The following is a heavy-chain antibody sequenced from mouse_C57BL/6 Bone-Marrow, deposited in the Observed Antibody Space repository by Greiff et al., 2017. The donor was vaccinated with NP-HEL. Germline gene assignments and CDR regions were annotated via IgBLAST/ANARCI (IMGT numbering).Heavy chain of an antibody. V-gene: IGHV1-53*01. J-gene: IGHJ4*01. Sequence: QVQLQQPGTELVKPGASVKLSCKASGYTFTSYWMHWVKQRPGQGLEWIGNIYPGSGSTNYNEKFKSKATLTVDTSSSTAYMQLSSLTSEDSAVYYCARAGGAMDYWGQGTSVTVSS. CDR2: IYPGSGST. CDR1: GYTFTSYW. CDR3: ARAGGAMDY.